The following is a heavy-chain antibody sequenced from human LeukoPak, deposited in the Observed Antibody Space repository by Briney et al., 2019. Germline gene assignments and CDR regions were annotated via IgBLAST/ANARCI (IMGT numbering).Heavy chain of an antibody. Sequence: ASVKVSCKASGYTFTSYGISWVRQAPGQGLEWMGWISAYNGNTNYAQKLQGRVTMTTDTSTSTAYMELRSLRSDDTAVYYCARTSIVVVPAAIGFGPRYNWFDPWGQGTLVTVSS. CDR3: ARTSIVVVPAAIGFGPRYNWFDP. CDR1: GYTFTSYG. V-gene: IGHV1-18*01. J-gene: IGHJ5*02. CDR2: ISAYNGNT. D-gene: IGHD2-2*01.